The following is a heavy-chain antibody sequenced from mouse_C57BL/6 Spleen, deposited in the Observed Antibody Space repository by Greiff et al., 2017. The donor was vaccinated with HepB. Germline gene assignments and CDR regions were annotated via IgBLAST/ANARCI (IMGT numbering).Heavy chain of an antibody. V-gene: IGHV1-52*01. D-gene: IGHD1-1*01. CDR3: TSITTVVATHWYFDV. CDR1: GYTFTSYW. Sequence: QVQLQQPGAELVRPGSSVKLSCKASGYTFTSYWMHWVKQRPIQGLEWIGNIDPSDSETHYNQKFKDKATLTVDKSSSTAYMQLSSLTSEDSAVYYCTSITTVVATHWYFDVWGTGTTVTVSS. J-gene: IGHJ1*03. CDR2: IDPSDSET.